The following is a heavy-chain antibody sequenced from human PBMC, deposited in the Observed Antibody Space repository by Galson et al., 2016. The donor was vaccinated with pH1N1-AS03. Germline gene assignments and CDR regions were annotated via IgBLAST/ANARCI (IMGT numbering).Heavy chain of an antibody. D-gene: IGHD6-13*01. CDR1: GYSFARYW. CDR3: ARDAGTDYFDP. CDR2: IYPGDSDT. Sequence: QSGAEVKKPGESLKISCKGSGYSFARYWIGWVRQMPGKGLEWMGVIYPGDSDTRYSPSFQGLVTISVDKTFNTAYLQWGSLEASDTAMYYCARDAGTDYFDPWGQGTLVTVPS. V-gene: IGHV5-51*01. J-gene: IGHJ4*02.